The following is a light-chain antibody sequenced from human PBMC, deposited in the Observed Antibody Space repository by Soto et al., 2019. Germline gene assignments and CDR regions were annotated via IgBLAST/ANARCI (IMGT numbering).Light chain of an antibody. J-gene: IGKJ2*01. CDR3: QQYGRSRLLYT. CDR2: GAS. CDR1: QSVTSSF. Sequence: ENVLTQSPGTLSLSPGERATLSCRASQSVTSSFLAWYQQKPGQAPRLLIYGASTRAAGVPDRFSGSGSGTDFTLTITRLEPQDFAVYYCQQYGRSRLLYTFGQGTKLGVK. V-gene: IGKV3-20*01.